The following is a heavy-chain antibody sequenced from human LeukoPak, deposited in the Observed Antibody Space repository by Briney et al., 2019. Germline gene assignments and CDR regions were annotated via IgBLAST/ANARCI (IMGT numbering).Heavy chain of an antibody. Sequence: GGSLRLSCAAPGFTFSSYSMNWVRQDPGKGLEWVSYIRSSSSTIYYADSVKGRFTISGDNAKNSLYLQMNRLRVEDTAVYYCARDHNYAFDNWGQGTLVTVSS. CDR1: GFTFSSYS. CDR3: ARDHNYAFDN. CDR2: IRSSSSTI. J-gene: IGHJ4*02. D-gene: IGHD1-1*01. V-gene: IGHV3-48*04.